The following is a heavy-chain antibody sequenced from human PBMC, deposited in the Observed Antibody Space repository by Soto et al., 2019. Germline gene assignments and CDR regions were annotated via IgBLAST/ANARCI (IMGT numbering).Heavy chain of an antibody. CDR3: ARDLGVEDSSGYYDAFDI. CDR1: GYTFTSYG. Sequence: QVPLVQSGAEVKKPGASVKVSCKASGYTFTSYGISWVRQAPGQGLEWMGWISAYNGNTNYAQKLQGRVTMTTDTSTSTAYMELRSLRSDDTAVYYCARDLGVEDSSGYYDAFDIWGQGTMVTVSS. V-gene: IGHV1-18*01. J-gene: IGHJ3*02. CDR2: ISAYNGNT. D-gene: IGHD3-22*01.